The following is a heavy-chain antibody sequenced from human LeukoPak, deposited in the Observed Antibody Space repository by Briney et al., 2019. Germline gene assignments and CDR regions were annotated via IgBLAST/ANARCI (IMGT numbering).Heavy chain of an antibody. D-gene: IGHD3-22*01. V-gene: IGHV3-53*01. CDR2: IYSDNT. CDR3: ARDGGPITMIVVAPGAFDI. CDR1: GFTVSSNS. J-gene: IGHJ3*02. Sequence: GGSLRLSCAASGFTVSSNSMSWVRQAPGKGLEWVSFIYSDNTHYSDSVKGRFTISRDNAKNSLYLQMNSLRAEDTAVYYCARDGGPITMIVVAPGAFDIWGQGTMVTVPS.